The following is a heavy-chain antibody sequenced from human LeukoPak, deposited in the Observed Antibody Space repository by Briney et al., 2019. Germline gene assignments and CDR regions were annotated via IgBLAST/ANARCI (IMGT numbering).Heavy chain of an antibody. V-gene: IGHV1-46*01. CDR1: GYTFTSCY. Sequence: GASVKVSCKASGYTFTSCYMHWVRQAPGQGLEWMGIINPSGGSTSYAQKFQGRVTMTRDTSTSTVYMELSSLRSEDTAVYYCAREGTVEMATIESWGQGTLVTVSS. J-gene: IGHJ4*02. CDR3: AREGTVEMATIES. D-gene: IGHD5-24*01. CDR2: INPSGGST.